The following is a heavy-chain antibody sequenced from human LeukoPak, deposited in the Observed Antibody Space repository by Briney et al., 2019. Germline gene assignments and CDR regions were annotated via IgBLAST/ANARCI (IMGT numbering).Heavy chain of an antibody. D-gene: IGHD3-10*01. CDR2: ISWNSGSI. CDR1: GFTFSSYS. V-gene: IGHV3-9*01. CDR3: AKEGDYYGSGSYYPFLDY. J-gene: IGHJ4*02. Sequence: PGGSLRLSCAASGFTFSSYSMNWVRQAPGKGLEWVSGISWNSGSIGYADSVKGRFTISRDNAKNSLYLQMNSLRAEDTALYYCAKEGDYYGSGSYYPFLDYWGQGTLVTVSS.